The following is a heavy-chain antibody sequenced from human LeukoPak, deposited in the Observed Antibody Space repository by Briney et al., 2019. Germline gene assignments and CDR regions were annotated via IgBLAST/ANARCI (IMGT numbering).Heavy chain of an antibody. J-gene: IGHJ4*02. Sequence: PGGTLRLSCAASGFTFSSYGMSWVRQAPGRGLEWVSAISGSGGSTYYADSVKGRFTISRDNSKNTLYLQMNSLRAEDTAVYYCANVNLKGVGATSKFDYWGQGTLVTVSS. CDR2: ISGSGGST. CDR1: GFTFSSYG. CDR3: ANVNLKGVGATSKFDY. D-gene: IGHD1-26*01. V-gene: IGHV3-23*01.